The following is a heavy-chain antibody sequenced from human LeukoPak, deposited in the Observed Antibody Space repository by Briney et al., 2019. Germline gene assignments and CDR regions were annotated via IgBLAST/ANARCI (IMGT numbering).Heavy chain of an antibody. D-gene: IGHD6-13*01. CDR3: ARERRAAAGTGGIDY. CDR2: IYYSGST. Sequence: SQTLSLTCTVSGGSISSGDYYWSWIRQPPGKGLEWIGYIYYSGSTYYNPSLKSRVTISVDTSKNQFSLKLSSVTAADTAVYYCARERRAAAGTGGIDYWGQGTLVTVSS. CDR1: GGSISSGDYY. J-gene: IGHJ4*02. V-gene: IGHV4-30-4*01.